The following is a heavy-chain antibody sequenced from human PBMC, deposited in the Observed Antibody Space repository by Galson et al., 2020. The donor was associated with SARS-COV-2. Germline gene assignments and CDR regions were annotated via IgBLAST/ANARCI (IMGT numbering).Heavy chain of an antibody. CDR1: GASITSDGSY. Sequence: SETLSLTCTVSGASITSDGSYWSWIRQHPGKGLEWIGYIFYSGFTYYNPSLRSRVTMSLDTSKNQFSLKLNSVTAADTAVYYCASDVVGFSNNWFDPWGQGTLVTVSS. CDR3: ASDVVGFSNNWFDP. V-gene: IGHV4-31*03. CDR2: IFYSGFT. J-gene: IGHJ5*02. D-gene: IGHD3-3*02.